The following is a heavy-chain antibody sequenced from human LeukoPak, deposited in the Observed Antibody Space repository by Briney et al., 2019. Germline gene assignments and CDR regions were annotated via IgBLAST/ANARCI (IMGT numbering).Heavy chain of an antibody. CDR2: ISYDGSNE. CDR3: ARVHAEWLVQGYFDY. D-gene: IGHD6-19*01. Sequence: PGGSLRLSCAASGFTFSSYAMHWVRQAPGKGLEWVAVISYDGSNEYYADSVKGRFTISRVNSKNTLYLQMNSLRAEDTAVYYCARVHAEWLVQGYFDYWGQGTLVTVSS. J-gene: IGHJ4*02. V-gene: IGHV3-30-3*01. CDR1: GFTFSSYA.